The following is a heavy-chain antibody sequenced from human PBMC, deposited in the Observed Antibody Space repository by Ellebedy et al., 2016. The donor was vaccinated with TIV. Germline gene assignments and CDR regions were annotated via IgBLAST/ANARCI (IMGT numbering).Heavy chain of an antibody. Sequence: GESLKISCAASGFTFRTYGFHWVRQAPGKGLAWVAFLRYDRSNEYYADSVKVRFAISRDNFRSTLYLQMDSLTPEDTAVYYCARDVTAQGPGRGWFDPWGQGTLVTVSS. CDR3: ARDVTAQGPGRGWFDP. J-gene: IGHJ5*02. CDR2: LRYDRSNE. CDR1: GFTFRTYG. D-gene: IGHD3-10*01. V-gene: IGHV3-30*02.